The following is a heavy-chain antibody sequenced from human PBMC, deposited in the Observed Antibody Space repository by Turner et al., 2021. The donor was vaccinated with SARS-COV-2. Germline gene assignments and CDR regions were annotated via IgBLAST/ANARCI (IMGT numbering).Heavy chain of an antibody. V-gene: IGHV4-39*01. D-gene: IGHD3-22*01. CDR1: GVSIPSTNFF. CDR3: ARLYHHDTSGVDF. J-gene: IGHJ4*02. CDR2: LSYSGGT. Sequence: QVPLQESGPGLVKPSATLSLSCTVPGVSIPSTNFFWGWIRQSPGKGLGWMGTLSYSGGTFYNPAFKGRVTMSADPSKRQFFLKLTSVTAADTAVYYCARLYHHDTSGVDFWGQGTQVTVSS.